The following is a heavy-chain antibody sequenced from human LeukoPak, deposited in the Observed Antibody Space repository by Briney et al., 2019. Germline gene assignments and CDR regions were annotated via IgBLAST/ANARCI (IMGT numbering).Heavy chain of an antibody. CDR1: GFTFSSYA. V-gene: IGHV3-30*04. J-gene: IGHJ4*02. CDR2: I. D-gene: IGHD5-18*01. Sequence: GRSLRLSCAASGFTFSSYAMHWVRQAPGKGLEWVAVISVKGRFTISRDNSKNTLYLQMNSLRAEDTAVYYCARSQLWGTGDFDYWGQGTLVTVSS. CDR3: ARSQLWGTGDFDY.